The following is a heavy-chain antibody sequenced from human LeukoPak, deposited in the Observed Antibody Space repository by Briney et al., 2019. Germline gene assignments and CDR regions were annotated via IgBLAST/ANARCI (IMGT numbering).Heavy chain of an antibody. CDR2: ISSSGSSI. CDR3: ARAVTGYSSGWYGSACDI. CDR1: GFTFSDYY. V-gene: IGHV3-11*01. D-gene: IGHD6-19*01. Sequence: GGSLRLSCAAPGFTFSDYYMSWIRQAPGKGLEWISYISSSGSSIYYADSVKGRFTISRDNAKNSLYLQMNSLIAEDTAMYYCARAVTGYSSGWYGSACDIWGQGTMVTVSS. J-gene: IGHJ3*02.